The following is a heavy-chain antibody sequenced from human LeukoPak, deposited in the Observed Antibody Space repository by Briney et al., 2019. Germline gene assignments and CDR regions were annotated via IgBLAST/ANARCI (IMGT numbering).Heavy chain of an antibody. D-gene: IGHD2-15*01. CDR1: GGSFSGYY. V-gene: IGHV4-34*01. CDR3: ARGLCRHTGDCSGWG. J-gene: IGHJ4*02. Sequence: ASETLSLTCAVYGGSFSGYYWSWIRQPPGKGLEWIGEINHSGSTNYNPSLKSRVTISVDTSKNQFSLKLSSVTAADTAVYYCARGLCRHTGDCSGWGGGQGTLVTVSS. CDR2: INHSGST.